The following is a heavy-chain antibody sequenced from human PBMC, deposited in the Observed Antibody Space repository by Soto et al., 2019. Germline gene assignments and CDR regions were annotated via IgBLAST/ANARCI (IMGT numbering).Heavy chain of an antibody. J-gene: IGHJ4*02. CDR2: VYYSGST. CDR3: ARAWGELTTVDY. CDR1: GGSISSYY. D-gene: IGHD4-17*01. V-gene: IGHV4-59*01. Sequence: PSGTLSLTCTVSGGSISSYYWSWIRQPPGKGLEWIGYVYYSGSTNYNPSLKSRVTISVGTSKNQFSLKLSSVTAADTAVYYCARAWGELTTVDYWGQGTLVTVSS.